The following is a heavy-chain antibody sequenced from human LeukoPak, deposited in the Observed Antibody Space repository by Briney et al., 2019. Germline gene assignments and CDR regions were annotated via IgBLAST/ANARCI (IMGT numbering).Heavy chain of an antibody. CDR2: INHSGST. CDR3: ARGLRFLEWLFRPPPPHNWFDP. J-gene: IGHJ5*02. Sequence: GSLRLSCAASGFTFSSYWMNWVRQPPGKGLEWIGEINHSGSTNYNPSLKSRVTISVDTSKNQFSLKLSSVTAADTAVYYCARGLRFLEWLFRPPPPHNWFDPWGQGTLVTVSS. D-gene: IGHD3-3*01. CDR1: GFTFSSYW. V-gene: IGHV4-34*01.